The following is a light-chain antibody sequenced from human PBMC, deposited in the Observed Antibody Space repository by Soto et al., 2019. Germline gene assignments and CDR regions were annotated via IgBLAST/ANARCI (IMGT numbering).Light chain of an antibody. J-gene: IGKJ1*01. CDR3: HHYVGSPWT. CDR2: GAS. V-gene: IGKV3-20*01. CDR1: QSVKRF. Sequence: DIVWTQSPGTLSLSPGERATLSCRASQSVKRFLAWFQQKPGQAHSLLSYGASNRATGIPDRFSGSGSETDFTLTITRLEPEDCALYYCHHYVGSPWTFGQGTKVENK.